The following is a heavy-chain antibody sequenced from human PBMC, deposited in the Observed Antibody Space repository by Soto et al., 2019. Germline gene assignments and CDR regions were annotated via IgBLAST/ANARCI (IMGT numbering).Heavy chain of an antibody. J-gene: IGHJ4*02. CDR3: GPDTLDY. V-gene: IGHV3-33*01. CDR2: IWYDGSNK. CDR1: GFMFSSHG. Sequence: QVHLVESGGGVVQPGRSLRLSCAASGFMFSSHGMHWIRQAPGKGLEWVAVIWYDGSNKYYADSVKGRFTISRDNSKNTLYLQMNSLRVEETAVYYCGPDTLDYWGQGTLVTVSS.